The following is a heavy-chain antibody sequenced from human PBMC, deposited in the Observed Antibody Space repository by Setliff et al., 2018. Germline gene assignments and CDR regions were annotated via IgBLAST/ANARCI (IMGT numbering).Heavy chain of an antibody. D-gene: IGHD1-1*01. V-gene: IGHV7-4-1*02. Sequence: ASVKVSCKASGYTFTSNLINWVRQAPGQGLEWIGWINTNTGNPTYSQGFTGRIVFSLEASANTAYLQISNLETEATGVYYCSRETWYDEGYSYMDVWGQGTAVTVSS. CDR1: GYTFTSNL. CDR2: INTNTGNP. J-gene: IGHJ6*03. CDR3: SRETWYDEGYSYMDV.